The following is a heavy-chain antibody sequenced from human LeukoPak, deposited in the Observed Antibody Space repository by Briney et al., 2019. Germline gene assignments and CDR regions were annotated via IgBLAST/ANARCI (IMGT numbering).Heavy chain of an antibody. Sequence: PSETLSLTCTVSGCSISSYYWSWIRQPPGKGLEWIGYIYYSGSTNYNPSLQSRVTISVDTSKKQFSLKLSSVTAADTAVYYCARACSAALTRFHYWGQGPLVNVSS. CDR2: IYYSGST. V-gene: IGHV4-59*01. CDR1: GCSISSYY. CDR3: ARACSAALTRFHY. D-gene: IGHD6-13*01. J-gene: IGHJ4*02.